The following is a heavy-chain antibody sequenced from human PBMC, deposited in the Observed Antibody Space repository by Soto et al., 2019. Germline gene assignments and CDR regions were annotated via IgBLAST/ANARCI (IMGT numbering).Heavy chain of an antibody. V-gene: IGHV2-5*02. CDR3: ARPVVPAAFVGGDAFDI. D-gene: IGHD2-2*01. CDR2: IYWDDDK. J-gene: IGHJ3*02. CDR1: GFSLSTSGVG. Sequence: QITLKESGPTLVKPTQTLTLTCTFSGFSLSTSGVGVGWIRQPPGKALEWLALIYWDDDKRYSLSLKSRLTITKDTSKNQVVLTMTNMDPVDTATYYCARPVVPAAFVGGDAFDIWGQGTMVTVSS.